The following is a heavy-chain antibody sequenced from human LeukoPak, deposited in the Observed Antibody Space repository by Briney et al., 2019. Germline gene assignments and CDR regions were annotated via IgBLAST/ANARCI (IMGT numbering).Heavy chain of an antibody. CDR2: ISTSGTTT. J-gene: IGHJ6*02. CDR1: GFAFSTYE. V-gene: IGHV3-48*03. D-gene: IGHD3-10*01. Sequence: TGGSLRLSCVASGFAFSTYEMNWVRQAPGQGLEWLSYISTSGTTTHYADSVKGRFTISGDDAQNSLYLQMNSLRADDTAVYYCVQDLWYGEYDLWGQGTRVTVSS. CDR3: VQDLWYGEYDL.